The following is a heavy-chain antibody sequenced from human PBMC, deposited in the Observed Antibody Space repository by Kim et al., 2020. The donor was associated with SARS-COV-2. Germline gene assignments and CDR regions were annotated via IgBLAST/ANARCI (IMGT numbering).Heavy chain of an antibody. D-gene: IGHD2-2*01. Sequence: ASVKVSCKASGNTFTSYYIHWVRQAPGQGLEWMGIINPSGGSTNYAQKFQGRVTMTRDTSTSTVYMELSGLRSEDAAIYYCARGHIVVINAMDVWGPGTTVTVSS. CDR3: ARGHIVVINAMDV. CDR2: INPSGGST. CDR1: GNTFTSYY. J-gene: IGHJ6*02. V-gene: IGHV1-46*01.